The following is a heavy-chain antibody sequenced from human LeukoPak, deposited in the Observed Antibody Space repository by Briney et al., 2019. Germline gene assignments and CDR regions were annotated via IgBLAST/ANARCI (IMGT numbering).Heavy chain of an antibody. CDR1: GYTFTSYG. Sequence: GASVKVSCTASGYTFTSYGISWVRQAPGQGLEWMGWISAYNGNTNYAQKLQGRVTMTTDTSTSTAYMELRSLRSDDTAVYYCARNGPPNNGRKPHGNYYSGRGVGAKGPRAT. V-gene: IGHV1-18*01. CDR2: ISAYNGNT. J-gene: IGHJ6*04. CDR3: ARNGPPNNGRKPHGNYYSGRGV. D-gene: IGHD1-14*01.